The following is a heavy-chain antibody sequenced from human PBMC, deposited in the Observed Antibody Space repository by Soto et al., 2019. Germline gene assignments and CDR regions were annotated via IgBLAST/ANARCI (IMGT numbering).Heavy chain of an antibody. CDR2: IYHSGST. CDR1: GGSFSGYS. J-gene: IGHJ6*02. Sequence: PSETLSLTCAVSGGSFSGYSWTWTWVRQPPGKGLEWIGEIYHSGSTNYNPSLKSRVTISVDKSKNQFSLKLSSVTAADTAVYYCARDPRNRYSGSYWIDYYYGMDVWGQGTTVTVSS. CDR3: ARDPRNRYSGSYWIDYYYGMDV. V-gene: IGHV4-34*01. D-gene: IGHD1-26*01.